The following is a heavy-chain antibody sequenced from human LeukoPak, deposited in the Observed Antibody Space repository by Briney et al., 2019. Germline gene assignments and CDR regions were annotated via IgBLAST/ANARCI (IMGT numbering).Heavy chain of an antibody. CDR3: AREGTYLLELIGYYGMDV. CDR1: GYTFTGYY. V-gene: IGHV1-2*02. D-gene: IGHD1-7*01. CDR2: INPNSGGT. J-gene: IGHJ6*02. Sequence: ASVKVSCKASGYTFTGYYMHWVRQAPGQELEWMGWINPNSGGTNYAQKFQGRVTMTRDTSISTAYMELSRLRSDDTAVYYCAREGTYLLELIGYYGMDVWGQGTTVTVSS.